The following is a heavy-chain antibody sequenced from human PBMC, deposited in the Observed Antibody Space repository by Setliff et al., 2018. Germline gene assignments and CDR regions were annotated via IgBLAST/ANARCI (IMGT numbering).Heavy chain of an antibody. Sequence: SETLSLTCTVSGLSLSSTTYYWAWVRQPPGKGLEWIGSVSYFGSGYYNPSLRGRVATSLDTSKNQFSLILRSVTAADTAVYYCARGRMRGSCSGPSCTYDPFDIWGQGTPGTV. CDR1: GLSLSSTTYY. CDR2: VSYFGSG. CDR3: ARGRMRGSCSGPSCTYDPFDI. J-gene: IGHJ3*02. V-gene: IGHV4-39*07. D-gene: IGHD2-2*01.